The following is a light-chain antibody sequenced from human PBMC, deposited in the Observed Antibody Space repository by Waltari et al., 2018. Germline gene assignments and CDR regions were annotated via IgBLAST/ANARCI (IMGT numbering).Light chain of an antibody. CDR2: SKN. CDR1: SLRSDY. CDR3: NSRESSGDLIDVV. Sequence: SSELTQDPAVSVALGPPVRITCQGESLRSDYASWDPQKPGKAPVLVIYSKNNRPPGRTNRFSGSSSGNTASWIITGAQAEDEADYYCNSRESSGDLIDVVFGGGTKLTVL. V-gene: IGLV3-19*01. J-gene: IGLJ2*01.